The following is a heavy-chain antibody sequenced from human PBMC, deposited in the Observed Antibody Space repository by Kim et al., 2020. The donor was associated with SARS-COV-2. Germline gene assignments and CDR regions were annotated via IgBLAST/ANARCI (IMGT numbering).Heavy chain of an antibody. V-gene: IGHV4-34*01. Sequence: NPSLESRVTISVDTSKNQFSRKLSSVTAADTAVYYWAYETGFGELYFDYWGQGTLVTVSS. CDR3: AYETGFGELYFDY. J-gene: IGHJ4*02. D-gene: IGHD3-10*01.